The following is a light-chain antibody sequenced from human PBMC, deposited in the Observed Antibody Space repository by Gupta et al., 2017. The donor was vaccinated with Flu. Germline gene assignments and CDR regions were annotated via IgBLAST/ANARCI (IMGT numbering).Light chain of an antibody. V-gene: IGLV1-51*02. CDR1: TTNIGNSY. J-gene: IGLJ3*02. CDR2: QHN. CDR3: GTWDRSRSAGPWV. Sequence: QPPLPQPPPLSAAPAQQVTITCSGSTTNIGNSYVPWYPQFSGTAPIPRTSQHNTRPPGIPDRFCASKSGTSATLGITGLQTGDEAEYYCGTWDRSRSAGPWVFGGGTKLTVL.